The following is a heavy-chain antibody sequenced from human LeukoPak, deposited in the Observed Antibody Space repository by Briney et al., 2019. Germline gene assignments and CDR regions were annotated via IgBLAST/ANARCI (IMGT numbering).Heavy chain of an antibody. J-gene: IGHJ3*02. CDR2: IIPIFGTA. D-gene: IGHD3-22*01. CDR3: ARGPYYYDSSGYSPDAFDI. Sequence: SVKVSCKASGYTFTSYGISWVRQAPGQGLEWMGGIIPIFGTANYAQKFQGRVTITADESTSTAYMELSSLRSEDTAVYYCARGPYYYDSSGYSPDAFDIWGQGTMVTVSS. V-gene: IGHV1-69*13. CDR1: GYTFTSYG.